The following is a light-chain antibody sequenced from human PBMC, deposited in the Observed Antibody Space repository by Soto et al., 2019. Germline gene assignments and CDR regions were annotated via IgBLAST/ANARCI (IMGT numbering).Light chain of an antibody. V-gene: IGLV2-14*01. Sequence: QSALTQPASVSGSPGQSITISCTGSSGDIGDYKYVSWYKQHPGKAPKLMIYDVSNRPSGVSNRFSASKSGNTASLTISGLQAEDKADYYCSSYTSTNFVIFGGGTKLTVL. CDR1: SGDIGDYKY. J-gene: IGLJ2*01. CDR3: SSYTSTNFVI. CDR2: DVS.